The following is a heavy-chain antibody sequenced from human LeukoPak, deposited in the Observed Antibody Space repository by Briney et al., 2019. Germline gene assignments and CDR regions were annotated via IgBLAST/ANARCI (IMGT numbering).Heavy chain of an antibody. Sequence: GGSLRLSGTATGFTFHTHGISWVRQPPGKGLDWVANIKEDGSEKYCVDSVKGRFTISRDSAKTSLYLQMNSLRAEDTAVYYCARDARPPYYYYYYMDVWGKGTTVTVSS. J-gene: IGHJ6*03. V-gene: IGHV3-7*01. CDR3: ARDARPPYYYYYYMDV. CDR2: IKEDGSEK. CDR1: GFTFHTHG.